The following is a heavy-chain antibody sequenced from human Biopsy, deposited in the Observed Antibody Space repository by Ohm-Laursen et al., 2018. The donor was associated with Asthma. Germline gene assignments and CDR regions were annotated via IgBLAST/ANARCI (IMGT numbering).Heavy chain of an antibody. Sequence: LRHSLPPSCFNLHHYIVSWVGPTPPEGRAWVGGLSHDNNYKGYADSAKGRFTISRDFSKTSVYLQMNSLTAEDTAVYYCAREGVAGTHIEDWGQGTLVTVSS. CDR2: LSHDNNYK. V-gene: IGHV3-30*04. CDR3: AREGVAGTHIED. J-gene: IGHJ4*02. D-gene: IGHD6-19*01. CDR1: CFNLHHYI.